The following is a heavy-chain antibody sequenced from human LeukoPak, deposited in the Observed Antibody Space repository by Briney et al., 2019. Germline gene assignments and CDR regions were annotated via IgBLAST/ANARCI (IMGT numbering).Heavy chain of an antibody. Sequence: GGSLRLSCAASGFTFSSYEMNWVRQAPGKGLEWVSYISSSDSTIYYADSVKGRFTISRDNAKNSLYLQMNSLRAEDTAVYYCARGGNRYGPIDYWGQGTLVTVSS. D-gene: IGHD5-18*01. J-gene: IGHJ4*02. CDR1: GFTFSSYE. V-gene: IGHV3-48*03. CDR2: ISSSDSTI. CDR3: ARGGNRYGPIDY.